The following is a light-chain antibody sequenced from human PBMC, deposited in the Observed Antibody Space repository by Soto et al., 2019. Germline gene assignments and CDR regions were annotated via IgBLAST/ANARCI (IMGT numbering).Light chain of an antibody. CDR2: GAA. J-gene: IGKJ1*01. Sequence: EIVMSQAPATLSVSPGERGTLSCRASQSVFSSLAWFQQKPGQAPRLLIYGAATRATGIPARFSGSGSGTEFTLTISSLQSEDFAIYYCQQYHNWPAFGQGTNVEIK. CDR1: QSVFSS. V-gene: IGKV3-15*01. CDR3: QQYHNWPA.